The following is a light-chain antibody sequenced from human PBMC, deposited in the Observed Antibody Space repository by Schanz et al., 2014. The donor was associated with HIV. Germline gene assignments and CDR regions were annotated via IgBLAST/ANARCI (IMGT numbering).Light chain of an antibody. CDR2: DNN. J-gene: IGLJ2*01. Sequence: QSVLTQPPSVSGAPGQRVTMSCTGSSSNIGAGYDVHWYQQVPGTAPTLLIYDNNHRPSGVPDRFSGSKSGPSASLSISGXXXXDEDEYYCASWDISXXXPVFGGGXXLTVL. CDR3: ASWDISXXXPV. CDR1: SSNIGAGYD. V-gene: IGLV1-40*01.